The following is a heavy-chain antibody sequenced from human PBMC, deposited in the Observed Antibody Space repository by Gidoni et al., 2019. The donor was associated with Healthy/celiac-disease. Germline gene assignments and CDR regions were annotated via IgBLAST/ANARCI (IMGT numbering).Heavy chain of an antibody. D-gene: IGHD3-9*01. Sequence: EMQLVESGGVVVQPGGSLRLSCAASGFTFDDYTMPWVRQAPGKGLEWVSLISWDGGSTYYADSVKGRFTISRDNSKNSLYLQMNSLRTEDTALYYCAKGLHDILTGPDVRCPPDYWGQGTLVTVSS. J-gene: IGHJ4*02. CDR2: ISWDGGST. CDR1: GFTFDDYT. CDR3: AKGLHDILTGPDVRCPPDY. V-gene: IGHV3-43*01.